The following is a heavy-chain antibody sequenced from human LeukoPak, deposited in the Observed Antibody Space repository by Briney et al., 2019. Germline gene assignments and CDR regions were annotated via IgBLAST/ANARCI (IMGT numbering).Heavy chain of an antibody. CDR1: GVTFSNAW. D-gene: IGHD3-10*01. V-gene: IGHV3-11*04. J-gene: IGHJ5*02. CDR3: ARDGGKYYYGSGSYSRFDP. Sequence: PGGSLRRSCAASGVTFSNAWMSWVRQAPGKGLERVSYISSSGSTIYYADSVKGGFPISRDDAKNSLYLQLNRLSAHDTDVYYCARDGGKYYYGSGSYSRFDPWGQGTLVTVSS. CDR2: ISSSGSTI.